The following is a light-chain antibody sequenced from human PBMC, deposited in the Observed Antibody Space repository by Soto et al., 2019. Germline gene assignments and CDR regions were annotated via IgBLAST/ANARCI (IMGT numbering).Light chain of an antibody. Sequence: ETVMTQSPGTLSVSPGGRATLSCRASQPVASNVAWYQQRPGQPPRLLIFGDSTRASDVPDGFTGSGSGTQFTLTIASLHSEDFAVYFCQQYNNWPYTFGQGTKVDI. V-gene: IGKV3-15*01. CDR3: QQYNNWPYT. CDR2: GDS. CDR1: QPVASN. J-gene: IGKJ2*01.